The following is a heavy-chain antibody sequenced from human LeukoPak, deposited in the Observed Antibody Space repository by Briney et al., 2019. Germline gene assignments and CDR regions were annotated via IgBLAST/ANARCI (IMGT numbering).Heavy chain of an antibody. CDR2: ISDSGGAT. CDR1: GFTFRNYA. J-gene: IGHJ4*02. Sequence: WGSLRLSCAASGFTFRNYAICWVRQAPGKGLEWVWGISDSGGATYFADSVKGGFTISRDHSKNTVFLQIARLRAEDTAVYYCAKTTAGNSSGRYPGWPVDYWGQGTLVTVSS. CDR3: AKTTAGNSSGRYPGWPVDY. V-gene: IGHV3-23*01. D-gene: IGHD6-19*01.